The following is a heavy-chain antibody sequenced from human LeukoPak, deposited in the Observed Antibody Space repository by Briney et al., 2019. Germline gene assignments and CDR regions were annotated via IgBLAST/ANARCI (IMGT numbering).Heavy chain of an antibody. D-gene: IGHD1-26*01. J-gene: IGHJ4*02. CDR3: AKLNSRSYPFDY. V-gene: IGHV3-23*01. CDR2: ISGSDDRT. Sequence: RPGGSLRLSCAASGFTFSSYAMSWVRQAPGKGLEWVSTISGSDDRTDYADSVKGRFTISRDNSKNTLYLQMNSLRAEDTAIYYCAKLNSRSYPFDYWGQGTLVTVSS. CDR1: GFTFSSYA.